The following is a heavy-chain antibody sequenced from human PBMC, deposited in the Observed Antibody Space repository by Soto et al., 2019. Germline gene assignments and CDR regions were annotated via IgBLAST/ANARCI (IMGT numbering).Heavy chain of an antibody. V-gene: IGHV4-34*01. CDR1: GGSFSGYY. Sequence: PSETLSLTCAVYGGSFSGYYWNWIRQPPGRGLEWIGEINHSGSTNYNPPLKSRVTISVDTSKNQFSLRLTSVTAADTAVYYCSRGLSYFDSSAYFDYWGQGTLVTVSS. D-gene: IGHD3-22*01. CDR3: SRGLSYFDSSAYFDY. J-gene: IGHJ4*02. CDR2: INHSGST.